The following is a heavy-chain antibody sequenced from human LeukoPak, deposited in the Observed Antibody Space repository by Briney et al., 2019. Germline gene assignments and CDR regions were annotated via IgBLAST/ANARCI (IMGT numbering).Heavy chain of an antibody. Sequence: GGSLRLSCAASGFTFSGWMSWLRQAPGKGLEWVANIKQDATAKYYVDSVKGRFTIYRDNAKNSLYLDMNSLRAEDTAVYYCARLVWGTDRYFDLWGQGTLVTVSS. CDR2: IKQDATAK. J-gene: IGHJ4*02. CDR3: ARLVWGTDRYFDL. D-gene: IGHD3-16*01. V-gene: IGHV3-7*01. CDR1: GFTFSGW.